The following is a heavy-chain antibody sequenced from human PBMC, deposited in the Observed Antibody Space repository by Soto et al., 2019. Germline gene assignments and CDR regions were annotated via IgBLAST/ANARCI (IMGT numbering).Heavy chain of an antibody. V-gene: IGHV4-34*01. J-gene: IGHJ6*02. Sequence: SDTVSLTCSLNGVSLIGYYLSWIRQSPGKGLDWIGEINHRCSTDCNPSLESRVAFSIDTPMNRVTVALTSVTAAHAGVYYCARSDNRNYLYGVDVWGQGTAVTVSS. CDR1: GVSLIGYY. CDR3: ARSDNRNYLYGVDV. CDR2: INHRCST. D-gene: IGHD1-7*01.